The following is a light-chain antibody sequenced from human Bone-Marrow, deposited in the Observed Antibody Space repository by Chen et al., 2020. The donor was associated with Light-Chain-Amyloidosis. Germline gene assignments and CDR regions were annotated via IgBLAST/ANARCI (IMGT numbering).Light chain of an antibody. V-gene: IGLV1-47*01. CDR2: KNN. CDR3: AAWDDSLSGIV. CDR1: NIGSIY. J-gene: IGLJ2*01. Sequence: VLTQPSSVSVAPGQTATIACGGNNIGSIYVDWYQQLPGTAPKLLIYKNNERPSGVPDRCSGSKSGTSASLAISGLRSEDEADYYCAAWDDSLSGIVFGGGTKLTVL.